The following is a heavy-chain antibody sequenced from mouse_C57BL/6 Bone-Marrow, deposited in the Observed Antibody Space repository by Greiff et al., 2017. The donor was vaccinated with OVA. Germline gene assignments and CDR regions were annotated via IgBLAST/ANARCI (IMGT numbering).Heavy chain of an antibody. V-gene: IGHV6-3*01. CDR1: GFTFSNYW. CDR3: TTAYLSAY. J-gene: IGHJ3*01. D-gene: IGHD5-5*01. Sequence: EVQVVESGGGLVQPGGSMKLSCVASGFTFSNYWMNWVRQSPEKGLEWVAQIRLKSDNYATHYAESVKGRFTISRDDSKSSVYLQMNNLRAEDTGIYYCTTAYLSAYWGQGTLVTVSA. CDR2: IRLKSDNYAT.